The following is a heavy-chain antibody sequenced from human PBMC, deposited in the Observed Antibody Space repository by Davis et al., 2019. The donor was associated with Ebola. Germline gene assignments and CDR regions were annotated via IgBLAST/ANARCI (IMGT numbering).Heavy chain of an antibody. V-gene: IGHV1-18*01. Sequence: ASVKVSCKASGYTFTSYGISWVRQAPGQGLEWMGWISAYNGNTNYAQKLQGRVTMTTDTSTSTAYMELRSLRSDDTAVYYCARDPIIVGATVLDYWGQGTLVTVSS. J-gene: IGHJ4*02. CDR2: ISAYNGNT. CDR3: ARDPIIVGATVLDY. D-gene: IGHD1-26*01. CDR1: GYTFTSYG.